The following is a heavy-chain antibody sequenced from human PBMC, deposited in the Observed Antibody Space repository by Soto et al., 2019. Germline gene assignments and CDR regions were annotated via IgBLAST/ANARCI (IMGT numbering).Heavy chain of an antibody. J-gene: IGHJ6*02. D-gene: IGHD6-6*01. CDR1: GGTFSNYA. CDR2: IIPMSGTA. V-gene: IGHV1-69*06. Sequence: VQLVQSGAEVKKPGSSVKVSCKASGGTFSNYAISWVRQAPGQGLEWMGGIIPMSGTANYAQKYQVRVTITADKSTSTAYLDLSSLRFDDTAVFYCAIVRPDGVTARPSFNYYGMDVWGQGTTVTVSS. CDR3: AIVRPDGVTARPSFNYYGMDV.